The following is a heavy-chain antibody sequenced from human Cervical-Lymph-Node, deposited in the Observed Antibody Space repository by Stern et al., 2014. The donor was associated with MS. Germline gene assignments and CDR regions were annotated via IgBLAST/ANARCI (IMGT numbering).Heavy chain of an antibody. CDR2: IYHIGAS. J-gene: IGHJ2*01. V-gene: IGHV4-4*02. D-gene: IGHD2/OR15-2a*01. CDR1: GGSVSSTNW. CDR3: ARERQQYCNSEGCSYWYFDL. Sequence: QVQLHESGPGLVKPSGTLSLTCAVSGGSVSSTNWWSWVRQSPGKGLEWIGNIYHIGASTYRPALRSRVSISLDNSKNHLSLHLSSVTAADTAVYYCARERQQYCNSEGCSYWYFDLWGRGTLVTVSS.